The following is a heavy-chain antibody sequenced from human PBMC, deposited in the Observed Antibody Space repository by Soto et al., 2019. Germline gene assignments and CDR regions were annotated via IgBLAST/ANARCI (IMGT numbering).Heavy chain of an antibody. CDR3: AKEKGSSWYGMDV. CDR1: GFTFSTYA. Sequence: GGSLSPSCAPSGFTFSTYAMSWFRQLPGKGLEWVSAISGSGGSTYYADSVKGRFTISRDNSKNTLYLQMNSLRAEDTAVYYCAKEKGSSWYGMDVWGQGTTVTVSS. CDR2: ISGSGGST. V-gene: IGHV3-23*01. J-gene: IGHJ6*02. D-gene: IGHD6-13*01.